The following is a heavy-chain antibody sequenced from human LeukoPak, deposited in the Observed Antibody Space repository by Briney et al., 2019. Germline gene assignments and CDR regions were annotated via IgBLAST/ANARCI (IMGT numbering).Heavy chain of an antibody. V-gene: IGHV4-38-2*01. Sequence: SETLSLTCAVSGYSIISDYYWGWFRLPPGKGLEWVGSINHSGSTYYNLSLKSRVTISVDTSKNQFSLSVSSVTAADTAGYYCARNLGYSTLDYWGQGLLVTVSS. D-gene: IGHD6-13*01. CDR3: ARNLGYSTLDY. CDR1: GYSIISDYY. J-gene: IGHJ4*02. CDR2: INHSGST.